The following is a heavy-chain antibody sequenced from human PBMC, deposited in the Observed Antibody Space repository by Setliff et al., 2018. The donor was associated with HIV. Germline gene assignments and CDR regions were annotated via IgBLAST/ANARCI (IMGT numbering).Heavy chain of an antibody. CDR3: ARDQSPTYYYDSSNYHPYFDF. CDR1: GFTFSGYS. CDR2: ISSDSSPV. J-gene: IGHJ4*02. Sequence: GGSLRLSCTASGFTFSGYSMNWVRQVPGKGLEWISYISSDSSPVYYADSVKGRFTISRDNAKNSLYLQMNSLRAEDTAVYYCARDQSPTYYYDSSNYHPYFDFWGQGTLVTVSS. D-gene: IGHD3-22*01. V-gene: IGHV3-48*01.